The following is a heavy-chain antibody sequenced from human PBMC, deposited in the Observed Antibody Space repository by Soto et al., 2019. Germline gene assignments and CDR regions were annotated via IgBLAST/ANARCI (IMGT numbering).Heavy chain of an antibody. J-gene: IGHJ4*02. Sequence: EVQLVESGGRLVQPGGSLRLSCAASGITVSTNYTSWVRQAPGRGLEWVSVIHSGGSTYYADSVKGRFTVSRDNSKNTLHLQMNSLRGEDTAVYFCARDGYSSSWSISWGQGTLVTVSS. D-gene: IGHD6-13*01. V-gene: IGHV3-66*01. CDR2: IHSGGST. CDR3: ARDGYSSSWSIS. CDR1: GITVSTNY.